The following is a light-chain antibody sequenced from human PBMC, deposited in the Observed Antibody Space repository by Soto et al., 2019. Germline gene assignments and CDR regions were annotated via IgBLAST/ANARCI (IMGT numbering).Light chain of an antibody. Sequence: QPVLTQSPSASASLGASVKLTCTLSSGHSNYAIAWHQQQPQKGPRSLMKLNRDGSHSKGAGIPNRFSGSSSGAERSLTTSSYHSEDEADCSGQTWGTAIVIFGGGTKLTVL. CDR2: LNRDGSH. CDR1: SGHSNYA. CDR3: QTWGTAIVI. V-gene: IGLV4-69*01. J-gene: IGLJ2*01.